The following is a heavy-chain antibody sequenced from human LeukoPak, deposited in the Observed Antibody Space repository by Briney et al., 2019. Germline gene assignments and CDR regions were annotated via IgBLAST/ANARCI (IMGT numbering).Heavy chain of an antibody. CDR3: ARDFDGVQAFDI. J-gene: IGHJ3*02. CDR1: GFTFGIYW. D-gene: IGHD3-16*01. CDR2: IKEDGSEK. Sequence: GGSLRLSCAASGFTFGIYWMSWVRQAPGKGLEWVANIKEDGSEKYYVDSVKGRLTISRDNAKNSLYLQMNSLRAEDTAVYYCARDFDGVQAFDIWGQGTMVTVSS. V-gene: IGHV3-7*01.